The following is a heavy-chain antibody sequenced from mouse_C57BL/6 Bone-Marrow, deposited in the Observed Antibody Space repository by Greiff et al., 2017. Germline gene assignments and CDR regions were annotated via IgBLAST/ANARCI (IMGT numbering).Heavy chain of an antibody. CDR1: GFTFSDYY. D-gene: IGHD2-4*01. CDR2: ISNGGGST. Sequence: EVKLVESGGGLVQPGGSLKLSCAASGFTFSDYYMYWVRQTPEKRLEWVAYISNGGGSTYYPDTVKGRFTIARDNAKNTLYLQMSRLKSEDTAMYYCARHAGGLRPFAYWGQGTLVTVSA. J-gene: IGHJ3*01. V-gene: IGHV5-12*01. CDR3: ARHAGGLRPFAY.